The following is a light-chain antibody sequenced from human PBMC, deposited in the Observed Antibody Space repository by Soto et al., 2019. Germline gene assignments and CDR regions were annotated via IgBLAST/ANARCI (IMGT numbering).Light chain of an antibody. Sequence: EKVMTQSPGTLSVSPGIRATLSCRASQSVSTNLAWYQQKPGPAPKPLIYAASTRANGIAARFSGSRSGTESTLTINSQKSEDFADYYGHQYDKSCITFAQGTHLEVK. V-gene: IGKV3-15*01. CDR2: AAS. CDR1: QSVSTN. J-gene: IGKJ5*01. CDR3: HQYDKSCIT.